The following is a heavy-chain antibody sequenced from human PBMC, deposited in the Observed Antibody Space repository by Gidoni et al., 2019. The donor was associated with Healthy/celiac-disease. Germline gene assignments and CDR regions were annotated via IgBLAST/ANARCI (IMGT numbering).Heavy chain of an antibody. CDR1: GFPFSSYA. J-gene: IGHJ3*02. D-gene: IGHD1-26*01. V-gene: IGHV3-23*01. Sequence: EVQLLESGGGLVQPGGSLRLSCAASGFPFSSYAMSWVRQAPGKGLEWVSAISGSGGSTYYADSVKGRFTISRDNSKNTLYLQMNSLRAEDTAVYYCAKDPLLEGDAFDIWGQGTMVTVSS. CDR2: ISGSGGST. CDR3: AKDPLLEGDAFDI.